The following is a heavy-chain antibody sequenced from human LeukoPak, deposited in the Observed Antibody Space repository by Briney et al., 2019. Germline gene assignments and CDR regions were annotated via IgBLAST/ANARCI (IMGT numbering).Heavy chain of an antibody. CDR3: AKGNYYGDYGGGFPWNWFDP. CDR1: GFTFSNFG. J-gene: IGHJ5*02. D-gene: IGHD4-17*01. CDR2: LSGDGTTT. Sequence: AGGTLRLSCAASGFTFSNFGMSWVRQAPGKGLEWLSALSGDGTTTYYADSEKGRFTISRDNSKNTLYLQMNSLRAEDTAVYYCAKGNYYGDYGGGFPWNWFDPWGQGTLVTVSS. V-gene: IGHV3-23*01.